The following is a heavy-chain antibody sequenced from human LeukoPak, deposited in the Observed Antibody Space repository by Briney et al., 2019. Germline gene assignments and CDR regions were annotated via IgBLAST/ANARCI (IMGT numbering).Heavy chain of an antibody. Sequence: GESLKISCKGSGYTFTTYWIGWVRQMPGKGLEWMGIIYPGDPDTRYSPSFQGQVTISVDKSIATAYLQWSSLKASDTAMYYCARRLGGNSYGYTIDYWGQGTLVTVSS. D-gene: IGHD5-18*01. V-gene: IGHV5-51*01. CDR2: IYPGDPDT. J-gene: IGHJ4*02. CDR1: GYTFTTYW. CDR3: ARRLGGNSYGYTIDY.